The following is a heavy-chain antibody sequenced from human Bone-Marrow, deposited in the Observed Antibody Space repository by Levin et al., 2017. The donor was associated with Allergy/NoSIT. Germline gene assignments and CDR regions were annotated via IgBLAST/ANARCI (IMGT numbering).Heavy chain of an antibody. CDR3: AALRLNGWPRGLAF. J-gene: IGHJ4*02. CDR2: MIWNSGGI. Sequence: GGSLRLSCVGSGFAFDDYAIHWVRQAPGKGLEWVSGMIWNSGGITYADSVKGRFTISRDSAKKSLYLQMNSLRAEDTALYFCAALRLNGWPRGLAFWGQGTPVTVSA. CDR1: GFAFDDYA. V-gene: IGHV3-9*01. D-gene: IGHD6-19*01.